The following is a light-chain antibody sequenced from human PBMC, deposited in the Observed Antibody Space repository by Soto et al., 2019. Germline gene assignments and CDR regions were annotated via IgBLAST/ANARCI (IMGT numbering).Light chain of an antibody. V-gene: IGKV3-20*01. Sequence: EIVLTQSPGTLSLSPGERAILSCRASQNVNNNYLAWYQQKPGQSPRLLIYGASSRATGIPDRFSGSGSGTDFTLTISRLEPEDFVVYFCQQYGDSPWTFGQGTKVEIK. J-gene: IGKJ1*01. CDR3: QQYGDSPWT. CDR1: QNVNNNY. CDR2: GAS.